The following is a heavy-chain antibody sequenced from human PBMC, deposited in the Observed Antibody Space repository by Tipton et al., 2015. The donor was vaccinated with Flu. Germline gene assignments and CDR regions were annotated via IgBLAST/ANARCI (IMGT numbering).Heavy chain of an antibody. CDR2: IFYSGST. V-gene: IGHV4-38-2*02. CDR3: ARDQGFGGGLSYDYYGLDV. D-gene: IGHD3-10*01. J-gene: IGHJ6*02. CDR1: GYSIRSDYY. Sequence: TLSLTCTVSGYSIRSDYYWGWIRQPPGKGLEWIGCIFYSGSTYYNPSLMSRLTISVDTSKNQFSLNLNSVTAADTAVYYCARDQGFGGGLSYDYYGLDVWGQGTTVTVSS.